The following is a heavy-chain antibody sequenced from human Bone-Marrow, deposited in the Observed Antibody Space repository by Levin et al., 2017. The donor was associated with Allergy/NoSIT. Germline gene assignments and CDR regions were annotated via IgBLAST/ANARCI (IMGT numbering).Heavy chain of an antibody. Sequence: PAASVKVSCKASGYTFTGYYMHWVRQAPGQGLEWMGRINPNSGGTNYAQKFQGRVTMTRDTSISTAYMELSRLRSDDTAVYYCARVGDSSGSSGYWGQGTLVTVSS. V-gene: IGHV1-2*06. CDR3: ARVGDSSGSSGY. CDR1: GYTFTGYY. D-gene: IGHD3-22*01. J-gene: IGHJ4*02. CDR2: INPNSGGT.